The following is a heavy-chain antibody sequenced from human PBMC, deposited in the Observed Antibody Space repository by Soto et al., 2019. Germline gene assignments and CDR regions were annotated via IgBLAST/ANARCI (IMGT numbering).Heavy chain of an antibody. Sequence: LILSCAASRLTFSIYGMHWVRQAPGKGLEWVAVISYDGSNKYYADSVKGRFTISRDNSKNTLYLQMNSLRAEDTAVYYCAKDLSRCTRTSYYYYGMDVWGQGTTVTVSS. V-gene: IGHV3-30*18. J-gene: IGHJ6*02. CDR3: AKDLSRCTRTSYYYYGMDV. CDR1: RLTFSIYG. D-gene: IGHD2-8*01. CDR2: ISYDGSNK.